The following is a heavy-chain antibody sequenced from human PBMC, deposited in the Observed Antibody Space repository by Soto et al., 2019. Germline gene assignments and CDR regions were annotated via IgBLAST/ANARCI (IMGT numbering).Heavy chain of an antibody. CDR1: GGSISSYY. J-gene: IGHJ4*02. V-gene: IGHV4-4*07. Sequence: SETLSLTCTVSGGSISSYYWSWIRQPAGKGLEWIGRIYTSGSTNYNPSLKSRVTMSVDTSKNQFSLKLSSVTAADTAVYYCARSPPYYDFWSGPPLVTYYFDYWGQGTLVTVSS. CDR3: ARSPPYYDFWSGPPLVTYYFDY. CDR2: IYTSGST. D-gene: IGHD3-3*01.